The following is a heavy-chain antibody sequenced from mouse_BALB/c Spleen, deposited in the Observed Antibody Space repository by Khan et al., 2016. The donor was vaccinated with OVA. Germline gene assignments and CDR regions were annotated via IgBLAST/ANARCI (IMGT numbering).Heavy chain of an antibody. J-gene: IGHJ2*01. CDR3: ARVSGGDFDY. D-gene: IGHD4-1*01. CDR2: ISYSGNT. Sequence: EVQLVESGPGLVKPSQSLSLTCTVTGYSITTDYAWNWIRQFPGNKLEWMGFISYSGNTKTNPSLKNRISITLDTSRNQFFLQLKSVTTEYTARYYCARVSGGDFDYWGNGTTLTLSS. CDR1: GYSITTDYA. V-gene: IGHV3-2*02.